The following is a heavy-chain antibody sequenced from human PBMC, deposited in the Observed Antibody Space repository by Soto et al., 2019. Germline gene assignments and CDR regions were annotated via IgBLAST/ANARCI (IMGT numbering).Heavy chain of an antibody. CDR1: GYTFTSYD. CDR2: MNPNSGNT. J-gene: IGHJ6*02. Sequence: QVQLVQSGAEVKKPGASVKVSCKASGYTFTSYDINWVRQATGQGLEWMGWMNPNSGNTGYAQKFQGRVTMTRNTSISTAYMELSSVRSEDTAVYYCARQLGREHYYGMDVWGQGTTVTVSS. D-gene: IGHD6-6*01. V-gene: IGHV1-8*01. CDR3: ARQLGREHYYGMDV.